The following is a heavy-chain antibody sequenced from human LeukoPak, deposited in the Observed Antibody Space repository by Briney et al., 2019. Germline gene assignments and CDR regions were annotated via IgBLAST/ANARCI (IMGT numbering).Heavy chain of an antibody. J-gene: IGHJ4*02. CDR1: GGTSINYA. V-gene: IGHV1-69*05. CDR2: FIPMFRKA. CDR3: TRDLDDPRGYNVFAY. D-gene: IGHD6-25*01. Sequence: SVKVSCKASGGTSINYAINWVRQAPGQGLQWMGGFIPMFRKAHFAQRFQGRVTITTDEFTNTTYMELSSLRSEDTAVYYCTRDLDDPRGYNVFAYWGQGSLVTVSS.